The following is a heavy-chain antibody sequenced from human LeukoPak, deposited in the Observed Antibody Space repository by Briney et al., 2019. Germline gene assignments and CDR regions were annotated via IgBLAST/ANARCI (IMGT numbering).Heavy chain of an antibody. D-gene: IGHD3-22*01. CDR2: IYYSGST. CDR1: GGSISSSSYY. Sequence: SETLSLTCTVSGGSISSSSYYWGWIRQPPGKGLEWIGSIYYSGSTYYNPSLKSRVTISVDTSKNQFSLKLSSVTAADTAVYYCARQGYYYDSSGYEVGDWGQGTLVTVSS. V-gene: IGHV4-39*01. CDR3: ARQGYYYDSSGYEVGD. J-gene: IGHJ4*02.